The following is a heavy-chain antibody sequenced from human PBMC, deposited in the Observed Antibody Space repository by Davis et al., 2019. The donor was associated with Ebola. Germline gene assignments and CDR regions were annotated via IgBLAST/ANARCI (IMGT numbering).Heavy chain of an antibody. V-gene: IGHV3-23*01. J-gene: IGHJ4*02. CDR1: GFTFSTFT. Sequence: GESLNISCAASGFTFSTFTMCWVRPGPGKGLEWVSSIIGSDSATIYADSVKGRFTISRDNSKNTLYLQMNSLRAEDTAVNYCAKRRSGWYGDFDYWGQGTLVTVSS. CDR2: IIGSDSAT. D-gene: IGHD6-19*01. CDR3: AKRRSGWYGDFDY.